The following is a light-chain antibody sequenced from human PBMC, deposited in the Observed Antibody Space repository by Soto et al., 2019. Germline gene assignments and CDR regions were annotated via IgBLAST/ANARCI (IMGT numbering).Light chain of an antibody. CDR1: QSVSNTY. Sequence: IVLAQCPGALSLSPGERATLSSRTSQSVSNTYVAWYQQKPGQAPRVLIFGASTTATGIPDRFSGSLYGTDFTLTINRLETEDFAVFYCQQYDSSPITFGQGTRLEIK. CDR3: QQYDSSPIT. CDR2: GAS. V-gene: IGKV3-20*01. J-gene: IGKJ5*01.